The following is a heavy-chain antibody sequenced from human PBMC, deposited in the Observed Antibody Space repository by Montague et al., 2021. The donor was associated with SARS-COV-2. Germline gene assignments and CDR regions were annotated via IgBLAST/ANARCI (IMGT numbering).Heavy chain of an antibody. Sequence: SETLSLTCAVYGASSSNYYWGWIRQSPGKGLEWVGEINHSGYTDYNPSLGSRLTISLDSSKKQFSLKMTSVTAADTAIYYCASAPRYSFGFWAYWGQGTLVSVSS. CDR2: INHSGYT. D-gene: IGHD5-12*01. CDR3: ASAPRYSFGFWAY. CDR1: GASSSNYY. J-gene: IGHJ4*02. V-gene: IGHV4-34*01.